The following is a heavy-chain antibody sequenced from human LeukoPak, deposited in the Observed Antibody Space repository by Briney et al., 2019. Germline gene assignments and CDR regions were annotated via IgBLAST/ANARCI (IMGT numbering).Heavy chain of an antibody. J-gene: IGHJ4*02. Sequence: ASVKVTCKASGYTFTSYDINRVRQATGQGLEWMGWMNPNSGNTGYAQKFQGRVTMTRNTSISTAYMELSSLRSEDTAVYYCARGQRSGRRGYCSSTSCPYYFDYWGQGTLVTVSS. V-gene: IGHV1-8*01. CDR1: GYTFTSYD. CDR3: ARGQRSGRRGYCSSTSCPYYFDY. D-gene: IGHD2-2*01. CDR2: MNPNSGNT.